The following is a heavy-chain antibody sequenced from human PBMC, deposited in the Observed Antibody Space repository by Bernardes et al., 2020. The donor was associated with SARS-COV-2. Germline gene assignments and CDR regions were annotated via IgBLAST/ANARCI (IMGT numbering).Heavy chain of an antibody. CDR1: GFTFSSYV. CDR3: VKGVDFWSGKYYFDY. D-gene: IGHD3-3*01. Sequence: GGSLRLSCAASGFTFSSYVMTWVRQAPGKGLEWVSTISGSGGTTYYADSVKGRFTISRDNSKNTLYLQMNSLRAEDTAVYYCVKGVDFWSGKYYFDYWGQGTLVTVSS. V-gene: IGHV3-23*01. J-gene: IGHJ4*02. CDR2: ISGSGGTT.